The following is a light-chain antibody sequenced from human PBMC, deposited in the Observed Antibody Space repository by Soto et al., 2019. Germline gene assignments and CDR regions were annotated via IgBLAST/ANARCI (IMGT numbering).Light chain of an antibody. J-gene: IGLJ7*01. V-gene: IGLV4-69*01. CDR2: LNSDGSH. CDR1: SGHSSYA. CDR3: QTWDTGIAV. Sequence: QPVLTQSPSASASLGASVKLTCTLSSGHSSYAIAWHQQQPEKGPRYLMKLNSDGSHDKGDGIPDRFSGSSSGAERYLTISSLPSEDEADYYCQTWDTGIAVFGGGTQLTVL.